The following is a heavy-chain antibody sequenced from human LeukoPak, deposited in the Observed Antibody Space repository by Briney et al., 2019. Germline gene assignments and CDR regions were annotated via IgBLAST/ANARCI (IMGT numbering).Heavy chain of an antibody. J-gene: IGHJ4*02. CDR3: ARGAPSYIVVVPAATNFDY. CDR1: GGSFSGYY. CDR2: INHSGST. V-gene: IGHV4-34*01. D-gene: IGHD2-2*01. Sequence: SETLSLTCAVYGGSFSGYYWSWIRQPPGKGLEWTGEINHSGSTNYNPSLKSRVTIPVDTSKNKFSLKLSSVTAADTAVYYCARGAPSYIVVVPAATNFDYWGQGTLVTVSS.